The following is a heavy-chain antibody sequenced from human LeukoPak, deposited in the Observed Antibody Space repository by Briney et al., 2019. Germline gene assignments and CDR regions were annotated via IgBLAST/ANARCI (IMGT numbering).Heavy chain of an antibody. Sequence: GASVKVSCKASGGTFSSYAISWVRQAPGQGLEWMGGIIPIFGTANYAQKFQGRVTITTDESTSTAYMELSSLRSEDTAVYYCARDPGLDYYYYMDVWGKGTTVTVSS. J-gene: IGHJ6*03. CDR2: IIPIFGTA. D-gene: IGHD3-10*01. CDR3: ARDPGLDYYYYMDV. CDR1: GGTFSSYA. V-gene: IGHV1-69*05.